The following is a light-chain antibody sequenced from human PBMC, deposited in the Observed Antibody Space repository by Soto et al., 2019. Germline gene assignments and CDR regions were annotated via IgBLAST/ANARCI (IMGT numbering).Light chain of an antibody. CDR3: LQHYSYPRT. CDR1: QSIGSY. Sequence: DIQITQSPSSLSASVGDKFTITILSSQSIGSYLNWYQQKPGKAPNLLIHGGSILQSGVPPRFSGGGGGTDFTLTISSLQPEDFATYFCLQHYSYPRTFGQGTKVDI. CDR2: GGS. V-gene: IGKV1-39*01. J-gene: IGKJ1*01.